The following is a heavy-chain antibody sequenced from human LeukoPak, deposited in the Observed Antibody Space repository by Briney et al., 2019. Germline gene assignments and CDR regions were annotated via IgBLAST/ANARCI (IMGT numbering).Heavy chain of an antibody. Sequence: GASVKVSCKVSGYTLTELSMHWVRQAPGKGLEWMGGFDPEDGETIYAQKLQGRVTMTTDTSTSTAYMELRSLRSDDTAVYYCARDSGLLWFGEPLYYFDYWGQGTLVTVSS. CDR3: ARDSGLLWFGEPLYYFDY. J-gene: IGHJ4*02. V-gene: IGHV1-24*01. D-gene: IGHD3-10*01. CDR2: FDPEDGET. CDR1: GYTLTELS.